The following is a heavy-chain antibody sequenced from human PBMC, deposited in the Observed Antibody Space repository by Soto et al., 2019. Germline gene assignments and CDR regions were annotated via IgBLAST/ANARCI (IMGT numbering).Heavy chain of an antibody. V-gene: IGHV3-33*01. J-gene: IGHJ6*02. CDR1: RFTFSNYG. CDR2: IWYDGSNK. CDR3: ARDDIPGRAVAIYGMDV. D-gene: IGHD6-19*01. Sequence: GGSLRLSCAASRFTFSNYGMHWVRQAPGKGLEWVAVIWYDGSNKYYADSVKGRFTISRDNSKNTLYLQMNSLRAEDTAVYYCARDDIPGRAVAIYGMDVWGQGTTVTVS.